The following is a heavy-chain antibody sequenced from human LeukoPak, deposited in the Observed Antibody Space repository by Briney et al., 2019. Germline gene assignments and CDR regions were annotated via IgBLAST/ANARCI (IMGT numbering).Heavy chain of an antibody. D-gene: IGHD1-26*01. V-gene: IGHV4-59*08. Sequence: PSETLSLTCNVSGGSISNYYWSWIRQPPGKGLEWIGYIYFSGTTNYNPSLKSRVTISVDTSKNQLSLKATSVTAADTAVYYCSYSGSYYGYFDNWGQGTLVTVSS. CDR3: SYSGSYYGYFDN. CDR1: GGSISNYY. CDR2: IYFSGTT. J-gene: IGHJ4*02.